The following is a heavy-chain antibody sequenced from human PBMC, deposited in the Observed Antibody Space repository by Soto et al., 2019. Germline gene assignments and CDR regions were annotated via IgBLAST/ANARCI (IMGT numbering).Heavy chain of an antibody. CDR2: IRSKANSYAT. CDR3: SSDTARVYYGMDV. Sequence: GGSLRLSCAASGSTFSGSAMHWVRQASGKGLEWVGRIRSKANSYATAYAASVTGRFTISRDDSKNTAYLQMNSLKTEDTAVYYCSSDTARVYYGMDVWGQGTTVTVS. V-gene: IGHV3-73*01. J-gene: IGHJ6*02. D-gene: IGHD5-18*01. CDR1: GSTFSGSA.